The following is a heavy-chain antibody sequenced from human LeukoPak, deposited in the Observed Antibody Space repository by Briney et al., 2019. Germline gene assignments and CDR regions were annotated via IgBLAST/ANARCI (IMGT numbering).Heavy chain of an antibody. CDR1: GFTFSSYA. Sequence: PGGSLRLSCAASGFTFSSYAMSWVRQAPGKGLEWVSAISGSGGSTYYADSVKGRFTISRDNAKNSLYLQMNSLRAEDTAVYYCAREGGGTLGRYGMDVWGQGTTVTVSS. CDR2: ISGSGGST. J-gene: IGHJ6*02. CDR3: AREGGGTLGRYGMDV. D-gene: IGHD3-16*01. V-gene: IGHV3-23*01.